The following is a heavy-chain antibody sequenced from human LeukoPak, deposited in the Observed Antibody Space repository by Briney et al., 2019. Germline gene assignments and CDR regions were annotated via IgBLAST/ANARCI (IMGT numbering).Heavy chain of an antibody. V-gene: IGHV3-66*01. CDR1: GFTVSNNY. CDR2: TYSGET. D-gene: IGHD3-3*01. J-gene: IGHJ6*02. Sequence: PGGSLRLSCAVSGFTVSNNYMSWVRQAPGRLEWLSVTYSGETQYADSVKGRFTISRDDSKNTLYLQMNSLRAEDTAIYYCVRDQFSWGQGTTVTVSS. CDR3: VRDQFS.